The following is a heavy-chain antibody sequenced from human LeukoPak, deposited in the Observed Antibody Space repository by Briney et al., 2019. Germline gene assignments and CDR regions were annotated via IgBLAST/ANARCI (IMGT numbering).Heavy chain of an antibody. V-gene: IGHV3-23*01. CDR2: ISGSGGTT. J-gene: IGHJ4*02. CDR3: AKARSAYCGGDRRLPCSFDY. Sequence: GGSLRLSCAASGFTFDTYAMSWVRQAPGKGLEWVSAISGSGGTTYYADSVKGRFAISRDNSQNTLYLQMNGLRAEDTAVYYCAKARSAYCGGDRRLPCSFDYWGQGTLVTVSS. CDR1: GFTFDTYA. D-gene: IGHD2-21*02.